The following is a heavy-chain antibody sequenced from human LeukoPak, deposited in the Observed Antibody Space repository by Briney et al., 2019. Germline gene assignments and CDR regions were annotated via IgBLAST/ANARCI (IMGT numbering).Heavy chain of an antibody. V-gene: IGHV4-34*01. CDR1: GFTFSSYC. CDR3: ARGLLNWNYSGGFGY. CDR2: INHSGST. J-gene: IGHJ4*02. D-gene: IGHD1-7*01. Sequence: KSGGSLRLSCAASGFTFSSYCMSWVRQAPGKGLGWIGEINHSGSTNYNPSLKSRVTISVDTSKSQISLKLISVTAADTAVFYCARGLLNWNYSGGFGYWGQGTLVTVSS.